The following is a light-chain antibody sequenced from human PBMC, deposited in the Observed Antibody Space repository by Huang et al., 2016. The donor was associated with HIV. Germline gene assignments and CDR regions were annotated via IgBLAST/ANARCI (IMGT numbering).Light chain of an antibody. Sequence: EVVLTQLPAPLSLSPGQRANLSCRPSQGVSSYLAWYQHQPGQSPRLLIYDACKRASDSPAKFNGGGAGTDFNLSIDNLVHEDSATGYCRQCYSWPRVTFGGGTKVEIK. CDR1: QGVSSY. CDR3: RQCYSWPRVT. J-gene: IGKJ4*01. V-gene: IGKV3-11*01. CDR2: DAC.